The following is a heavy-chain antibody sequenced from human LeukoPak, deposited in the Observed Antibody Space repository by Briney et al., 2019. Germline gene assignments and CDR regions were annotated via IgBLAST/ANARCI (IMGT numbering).Heavy chain of an antibody. CDR2: IYSGGST. V-gene: IGHV3-53*05. CDR1: GFTVSSNY. Sequence: GGSLRLSCAASGFTVSSNYMSWVRQAPGKGLEWVSVIYSGGSTYYADSVKGRFTISRDKSKNTLYLQMNSLRGDDTAVYYCAKDQGVVGSYDYWGHGTLVTVSS. CDR3: AKDQGVVGSYDY. D-gene: IGHD3-10*01. J-gene: IGHJ4*01.